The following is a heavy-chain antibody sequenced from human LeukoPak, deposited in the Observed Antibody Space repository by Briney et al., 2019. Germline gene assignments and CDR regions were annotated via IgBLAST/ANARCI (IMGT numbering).Heavy chain of an antibody. CDR2: IYYSGST. CDR1: GGSISSSSYY. J-gene: IGHJ4*02. CDR3: ARQSGGGSSPY. D-gene: IGHD6-6*01. V-gene: IGHV4-39*01. Sequence: PSETLSLTCTVSGGSISSSSYYWGWIRQPPGKGLEWIGSIYYSGSTYYNPSLKSRVTISVDTSKNQFSLKLSSVTAADTAGYYCARQSGGGSSPYWGQGTLVTVSS.